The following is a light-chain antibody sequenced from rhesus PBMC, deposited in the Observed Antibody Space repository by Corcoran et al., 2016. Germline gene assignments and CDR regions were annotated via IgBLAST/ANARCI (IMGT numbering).Light chain of an antibody. CDR1: QSLVHSDGKTY. V-gene: IGKV2S8*01. CDR2: QVS. J-gene: IGKJ2*01. CDR3: GQGTNVPYT. Sequence: DVVLTQSPLSLPVTPGQPASISCRSSQSLVHSDGKTYLKWLQQKPGQPPRRLIYQVSNRDPGVPDRFSGSGTGTDFTLDISRVEAEDVGVYYCGQGTNVPYTFGQGTKVEIK.